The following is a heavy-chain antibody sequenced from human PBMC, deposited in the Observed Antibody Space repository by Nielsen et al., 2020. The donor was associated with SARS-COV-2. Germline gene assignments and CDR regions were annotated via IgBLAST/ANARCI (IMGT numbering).Heavy chain of an antibody. CDR1: SFTFSRYA. CDR3: ARVLEEYGDYIYYYYYMDV. Sequence: GESLKISCAASSFTFSRYAMHWVRQAPGKGLEWVAVMSYDARNKYYADSVKGRFTISRDNSKNTLYLQMNSLRAEDTAVYYCARVLEEYGDYIYYYYYMDVWGKGTTVTVSS. D-gene: IGHD4-17*01. V-gene: IGHV3-30*14. J-gene: IGHJ6*03. CDR2: MSYDARNK.